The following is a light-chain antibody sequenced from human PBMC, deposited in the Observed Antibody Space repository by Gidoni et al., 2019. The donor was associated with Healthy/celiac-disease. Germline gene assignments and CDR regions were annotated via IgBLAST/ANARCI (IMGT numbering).Light chain of an antibody. CDR1: QRVLYSSNNKNY. V-gene: IGKV4-1*01. CDR3: QQYDSTPRT. J-gene: IGKJ1*01. CDR2: WAS. Sequence: DIVMTQSPDSLAVSLGERATINCKSSQRVLYSSNNKNYLAWYQQKPGQPPKLLIYWASNRESGVPDRFSGSGSGTDFTLTISSLQAEDVAVYYCQQYDSTPRTFGQGTKVEIK.